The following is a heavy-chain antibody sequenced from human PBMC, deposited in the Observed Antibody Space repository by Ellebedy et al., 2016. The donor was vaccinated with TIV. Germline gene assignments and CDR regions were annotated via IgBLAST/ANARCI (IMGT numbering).Heavy chain of an antibody. CDR2: IGIDSTT. CDR3: AKGSSSGYSYDRVGFQY. Sequence: GGSLRLSCAASELTVSSNYMSWVRQAPGKGLEWVSVIGIDSTTYHADSVKGRFSISRDNSKNTLYLQMNSLRAEDTAVYYCAKGSSSGYSYDRVGFQYWGQGTPVTVSS. V-gene: IGHV3-53*01. D-gene: IGHD3-22*01. CDR1: ELTVSSNY. J-gene: IGHJ4*02.